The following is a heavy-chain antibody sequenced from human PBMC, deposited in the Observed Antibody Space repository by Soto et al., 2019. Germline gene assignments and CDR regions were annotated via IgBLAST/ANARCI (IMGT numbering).Heavy chain of an antibody. J-gene: IGHJ5*02. CDR3: ARQAPHSSGWFWFDP. Sequence: QVQLHESGPGLVKPSETLSLTCTVSGGSISSYYWSWIRQPPGKGLEWIGYIYYSGSTSYNPSLRSRVTISVDTSKNQFSLKLSSVTAADTAVYYCARQAPHSSGWFWFDPWGQGTLVTVSS. D-gene: IGHD6-19*01. V-gene: IGHV4-59*08. CDR2: IYYSGST. CDR1: GGSISSYY.